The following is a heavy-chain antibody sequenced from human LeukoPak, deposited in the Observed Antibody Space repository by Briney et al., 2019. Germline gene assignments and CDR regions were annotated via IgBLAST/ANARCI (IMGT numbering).Heavy chain of an antibody. J-gene: IGHJ4*02. CDR1: GDSVSSNSVC. V-gene: IGHV6-1*01. D-gene: IGHD1-1*01. Sequence: SQTLSLTCAISGDSVSSNSVCCIWVRQSPSRGLEWLGRTQYRSKWNSDYAVSVKGRITINADTSKNQFSLQLDSVTPEDTAVYYGERYANWRLDLWGQGTLVTVSS. CDR2: TQYRSKWNS. CDR3: ERYANWRLDL.